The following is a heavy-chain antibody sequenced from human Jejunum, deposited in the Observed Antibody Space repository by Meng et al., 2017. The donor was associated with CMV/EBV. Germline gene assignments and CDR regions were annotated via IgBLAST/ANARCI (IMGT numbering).Heavy chain of an antibody. V-gene: IGHV4-4*07. CDR1: GGSILNYY. CDR2: IYTSGST. J-gene: IGHJ4*02. D-gene: IGHD5-12*01. CDR3: ARENSGYDY. Sequence: GLLQESVPALVKPSETLSLTCTCSGGSILNYYWTQIRQPAGKGLEWIGRIYTSGSTHYNPSLKSRVTMSVDTSKNQFSLKLSSVTAADTAVYYCARENSGYDYWGQGTLVTVSS.